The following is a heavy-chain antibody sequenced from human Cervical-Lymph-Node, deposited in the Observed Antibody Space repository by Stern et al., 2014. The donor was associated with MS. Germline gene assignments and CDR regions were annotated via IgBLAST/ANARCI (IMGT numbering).Heavy chain of an antibody. D-gene: IGHD4-23*01. CDR3: ARSEDTTVVTPLLSY. CDR2: IIPIFGTA. CDR1: GGTFSSYA. Sequence: VQLEESGAEVKKPGSSVKVSCKASGGTFSSYAISWVRQAPGQGLEWMGGIIPIFGTANYAQKFQGRVTITADKSTSTAYMELSSLRSEDTAVYYCARSEDTTVVTPLLSYWGQGTLVTVSS. V-gene: IGHV1-69*06. J-gene: IGHJ4*02.